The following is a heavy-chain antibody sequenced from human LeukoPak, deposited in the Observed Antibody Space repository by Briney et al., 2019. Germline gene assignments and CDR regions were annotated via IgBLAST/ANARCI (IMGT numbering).Heavy chain of an antibody. V-gene: IGHV4-59*01. J-gene: IGHJ5*02. D-gene: IGHD4-11*01. CDR2: ISNSGST. Sequence: SETLSLTCTVSGASISSDYWSWIRQPPGKTLESIGYISNSGSTNYSPSLKSRVTISLDTSKNQFSLKMSSVTAADTAVYFCARGGPSSKFYDAWGQGTLVTVSS. CDR1: GASISSDY. CDR3: ARGGPSSKFYDA.